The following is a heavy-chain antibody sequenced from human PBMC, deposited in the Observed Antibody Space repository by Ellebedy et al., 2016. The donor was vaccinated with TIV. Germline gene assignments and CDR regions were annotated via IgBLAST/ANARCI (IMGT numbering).Heavy chain of an antibody. CDR3: ARNSISLLGVTDAFDI. CDR1: GGPMRNYY. D-gene: IGHD3-3*01. CDR2: IFYSGST. J-gene: IGHJ3*02. Sequence: MPSETLSPTCTLPGGPMRNYYWNWIALPPGKGLAWLGSIFYSGSTTYNPSLKNRVTISVDTSKNQFSLKLTSVTGADTAVYFCARNSISLLGVTDAFDIWGQGTMVTVSS. V-gene: IGHV4-59*01.